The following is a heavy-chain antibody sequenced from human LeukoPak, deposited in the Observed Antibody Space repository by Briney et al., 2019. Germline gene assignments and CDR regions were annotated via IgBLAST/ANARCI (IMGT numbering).Heavy chain of an antibody. CDR1: GYTFTSYY. Sequence: ASVKDSCKASGYTFTSYYMHWVRQAPGQGLEWMGIINPSGGSTSYAQKFQGRVTMTRDTSTSTAYMELSSLRSEDTAVYYCARDQFFARLVDTAMVHRGGFDYWGQGTLVTVSS. CDR3: ARDQFFARLVDTAMVHRGGFDY. CDR2: INPSGGST. D-gene: IGHD5-18*01. V-gene: IGHV1-46*01. J-gene: IGHJ4*02.